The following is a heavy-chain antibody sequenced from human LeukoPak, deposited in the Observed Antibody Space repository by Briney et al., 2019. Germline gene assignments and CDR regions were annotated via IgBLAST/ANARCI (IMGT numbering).Heavy chain of an antibody. CDR2: INENGANT. CDR1: GFTFGNYA. D-gene: IGHD4-23*01. Sequence: GGSLRLSCAASGFTFGNYAMTWVRQAPGRGPEWVSTINENGANTHYADSVKGRFTISRDNSKNTLYLQINSLRAEDTAVYYCAKDFQHDGGQEWGQGTLVTVSS. V-gene: IGHV3-23*01. J-gene: IGHJ4*02. CDR3: AKDFQHDGGQE.